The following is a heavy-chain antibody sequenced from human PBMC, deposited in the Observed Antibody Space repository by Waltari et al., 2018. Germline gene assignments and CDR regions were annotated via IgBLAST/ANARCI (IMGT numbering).Heavy chain of an antibody. CDR1: GDSVGSSS. CDR3: ARIGADFWTTYYDY. D-gene: IGHD3-3*01. Sequence: QMQLQESGPGLVKPSETLSLTCTVSGDSVGSSSWSWIRQPPGKGLEWIGYMYSGRTAKYNPSLKSRVTISVDTSKNQFSLKLTSVTAADTAMYYCARIGADFWTTYYDYWGQGTLVTVSS. CDR2: MYSGRTA. J-gene: IGHJ4*02. V-gene: IGHV4-59*02.